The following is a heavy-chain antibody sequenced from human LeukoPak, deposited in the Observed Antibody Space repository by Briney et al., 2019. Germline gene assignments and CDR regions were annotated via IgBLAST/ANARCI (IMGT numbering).Heavy chain of an antibody. CDR1: GFTFGDYA. Sequence: PGGSLRLSCTASGFTFGDYAMSWFRQAPGKGLEWVGFIRSKAYGGTTEYAAYVKGRFTISRDDSKSIAYLQMNSLKTEDTAVYYCTRDPPRRDDAFDIWGQGTMVTVSS. CDR3: TRDPPRRDDAFDI. CDR2: IRSKAYGGTT. V-gene: IGHV3-49*03. J-gene: IGHJ3*02.